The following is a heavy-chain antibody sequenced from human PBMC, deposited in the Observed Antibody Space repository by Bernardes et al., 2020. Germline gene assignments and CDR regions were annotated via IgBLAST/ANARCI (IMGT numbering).Heavy chain of an antibody. D-gene: IGHD2-2*01. J-gene: IGHJ6*04. Sequence: GSLRLSCAVSGFTFSDHYLDWVRQAPGTGLEWVGRTTNKVHSYTTEYAASVRGRFIISRDDSKNSLYLQMNSLKTEDTAVYYCARAAYLHGLDVWGKGTTVIGSS. V-gene: IGHV3-72*01. CDR1: GFTFSDHY. CDR3: ARAAYLHGLDV. CDR2: TTNKVHSYTT.